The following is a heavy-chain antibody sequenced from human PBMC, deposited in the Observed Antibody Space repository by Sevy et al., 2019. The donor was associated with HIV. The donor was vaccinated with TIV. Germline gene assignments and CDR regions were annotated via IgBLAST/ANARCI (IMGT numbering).Heavy chain of an antibody. CDR1: GDSVSSNSAA. CDR3: ARSGVAAAGTGIYWYFDL. J-gene: IGHJ2*01. CDR2: TYYRSKWNN. V-gene: IGHV6-1*01. Sequence: SQTLSLTSAIPGDSVSSNSAAWNWIRQSPSRGLEWLGRTYYRSKWNNDYAVSVKSRITINPDTSKNQFSLQLKSVTPEDTAVYYCARSGVAAAGTGIYWYFDLWGRGTLVTVSS. D-gene: IGHD6-13*01.